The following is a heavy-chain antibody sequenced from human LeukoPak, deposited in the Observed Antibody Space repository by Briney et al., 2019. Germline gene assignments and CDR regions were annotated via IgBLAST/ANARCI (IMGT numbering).Heavy chain of an antibody. Sequence: GGALRLSCAASGFTFSDYYMSWIRQAPGRGLGWVSYISRRSSTRYYADSVRGGVTISMENAKKSLCLPINSLRAGHTDGYYCAREGNWPTNFDYWGQGTLVTVSS. D-gene: IGHD1-20*01. CDR1: GFTFSDYY. CDR2: ISRRSSTR. CDR3: AREGNWPTNFDY. J-gene: IGHJ4*02. V-gene: IGHV3-11*01.